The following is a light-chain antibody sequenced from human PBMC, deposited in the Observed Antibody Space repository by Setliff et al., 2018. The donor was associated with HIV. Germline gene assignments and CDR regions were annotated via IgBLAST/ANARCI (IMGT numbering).Light chain of an antibody. CDR2: DPN. Sequence: VLTQPPSVSGAPGQRVTIYCSGLRSNVGTGFGVQWYPPFPGAAPTLLLHDPNSRPSAVPVRFSGSKSGASASLAINGLEAEDEADYYCQSYDSRLNVYVLG. CDR1: RSNVGTGFG. V-gene: IGLV1-40*01. CDR3: QSYDSRLNVYV. J-gene: IGLJ1*01.